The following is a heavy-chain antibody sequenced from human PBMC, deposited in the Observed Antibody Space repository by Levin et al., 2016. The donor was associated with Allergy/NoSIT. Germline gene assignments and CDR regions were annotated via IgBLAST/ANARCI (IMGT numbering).Heavy chain of an antibody. Sequence: WIRQPPGKGLEWVSAISGSGGSTYYADSVKGRFTISRDNSKNTLYLQMNSLRAEDTAVYYCAKHSVVVTSYYYYYMDVWGKGTTVTVSS. D-gene: IGHD2-21*02. V-gene: IGHV3-23*01. J-gene: IGHJ6*03. CDR2: ISGSGGST. CDR3: AKHSVVVTSYYYYYMDV.